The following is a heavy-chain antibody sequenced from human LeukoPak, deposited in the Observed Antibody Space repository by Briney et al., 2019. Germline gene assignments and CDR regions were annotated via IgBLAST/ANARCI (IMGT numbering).Heavy chain of an antibody. CDR1: GYTLTELS. J-gene: IGHJ5*02. CDR2: FDPEDGET. D-gene: IGHD1-26*01. Sequence: ASVKVSCKVSGYTLTELSTHWVRQAPGKGLEWMGGFDPEDGETIYAQKFQGRVTMTEDTSTDTAYMELSSLRSEDTAVYYCATTGPGIVGATIDNWFDPWGQGTLVTVSS. V-gene: IGHV1-24*01. CDR3: ATTGPGIVGATIDNWFDP.